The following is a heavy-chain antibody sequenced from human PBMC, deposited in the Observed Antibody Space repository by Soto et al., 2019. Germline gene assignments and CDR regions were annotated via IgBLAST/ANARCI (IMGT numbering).Heavy chain of an antibody. CDR1: GGSISSGGYY. V-gene: IGHV4-61*08. CDR3: ARGGYYYDSSGYYPGNFDY. Sequence: SETLSLTCTVSGGSISSGGYYWSWIRQHPGKGLEWIGYIYYSGSTYYNPSLKSRVTISVDTSKNQFSLKLSSVTAADTAVYYCARGGYYYDSSGYYPGNFDYWGQGTLVTVSS. J-gene: IGHJ4*02. CDR2: IYYSGST. D-gene: IGHD3-22*01.